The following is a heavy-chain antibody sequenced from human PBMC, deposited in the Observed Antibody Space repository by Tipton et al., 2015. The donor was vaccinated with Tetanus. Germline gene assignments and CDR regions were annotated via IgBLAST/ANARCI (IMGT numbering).Heavy chain of an antibody. CDR3: ARGGLELLNWFDP. D-gene: IGHD1-7*01. J-gene: IGHJ5*02. V-gene: IGHV4-39*07. Sequence: LRLSCTVSGGSISSSSYYWGWIRQPPGKGLEWIGSIYYSGSTYYNPSLKSRVTISVDTSKNQFSLKLSSVTAADTAVYYCARGGLELLNWFDPWGQGTLVTVSS. CDR2: IYYSGST. CDR1: GGSISSSSYY.